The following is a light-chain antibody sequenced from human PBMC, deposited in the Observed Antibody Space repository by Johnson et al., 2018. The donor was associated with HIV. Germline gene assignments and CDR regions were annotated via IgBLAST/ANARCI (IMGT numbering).Light chain of an antibody. V-gene: IGLV1-51*01. CDR3: AAWDDSLNGYV. J-gene: IGLJ1*01. CDR1: ISNIGNNY. CDR2: DNN. Sequence: QSVLTQPPSVSAAPGQKVTISCSGSISNIGNNYVSWYQQLPGTAPKLLIYDNNQRPSGVPDRFSGSKSGTSASLAISGLQAEDEADYYCAAWDDSLNGYVFGTGTKVTVL.